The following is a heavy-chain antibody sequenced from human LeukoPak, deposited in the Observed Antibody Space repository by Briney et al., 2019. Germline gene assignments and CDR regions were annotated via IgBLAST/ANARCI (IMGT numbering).Heavy chain of an antibody. D-gene: IGHD2-15*01. J-gene: IGHJ4*02. CDR3: ARDHQIAATRGFFYFDY. V-gene: IGHV1-46*01. CDR1: GYTLTRYF. Sequence: ASVKVSCKASGYTLTRYFIHWVRQAPGQGLEWMGIINPNGGSTSYPQKFQGRVTMTRDTSTNTVYMELSSLKSEDTAVYYCARDHQIAATRGFFYFDYWGQGTLVTVSS. CDR2: INPNGGST.